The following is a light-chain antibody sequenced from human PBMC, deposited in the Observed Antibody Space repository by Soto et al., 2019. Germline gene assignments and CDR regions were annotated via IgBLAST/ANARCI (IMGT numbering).Light chain of an antibody. CDR2: GAS. V-gene: IGKV3-15*01. CDR1: QSVSSN. Sequence: EIVMTQSPATLFVSPGERATLSCRASQSVSSNLAWYQQKPGQAPRLLIYGASTRATGIPARFSGSGSGTEFTLTISSLQSEDFAIYYCKQYNNWPLTFGGGTKVEIK. J-gene: IGKJ4*01. CDR3: KQYNNWPLT.